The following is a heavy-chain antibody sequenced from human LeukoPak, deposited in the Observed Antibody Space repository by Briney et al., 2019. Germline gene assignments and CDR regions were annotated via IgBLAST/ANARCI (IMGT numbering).Heavy chain of an antibody. CDR2: IIPILGIA. J-gene: IGHJ4*02. CDR3: ARVGPIMDDYVWGSYRYYDY. D-gene: IGHD3-16*02. V-gene: IGHV1-69*04. Sequence: SVKVSCKASGGTFSSYAISWVRQAPGQGLEWMGRIIPILGIANYAQKFQGRVTITADKSTSTAYMELSSLRSEDTAVYYCARVGPIMDDYVWGSYRYYDYWGQGTLVTVSS. CDR1: GGTFSSYA.